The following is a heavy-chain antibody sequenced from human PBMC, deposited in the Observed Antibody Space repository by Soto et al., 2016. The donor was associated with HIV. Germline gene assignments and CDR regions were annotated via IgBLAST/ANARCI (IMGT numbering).Heavy chain of an antibody. J-gene: IGHJ4*02. CDR2: ISSSSSYT. Sequence: QVQLVESGGGLVKPGGSLRPSCAASGFTFSDYYMSWIRQAPGKGLEWVSYISSSSSYTNYADSVKGRFTISRDNAKNSLYLQMNSLRAEDTAVYYCAREIGGLERRFFDYWGQGTLVTVSS. CDR1: GFTFSDYY. D-gene: IGHD1-1*01. CDR3: AREIGGLERRFFDY. V-gene: IGHV3-11*05.